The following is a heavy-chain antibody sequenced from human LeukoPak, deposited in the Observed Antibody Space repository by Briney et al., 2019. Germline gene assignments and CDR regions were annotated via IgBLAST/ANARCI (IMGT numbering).Heavy chain of an antibody. J-gene: IGHJ1*01. V-gene: IGHV4-39*07. CDR1: GGSISSINYY. CDR2: IYYSGST. CDR3: ARDQGNAYCGGDCYSGYFQH. D-gene: IGHD2-21*01. Sequence: PSETLSLTCTVSGGSISSINYYWGWIRQPPGKGLEWIGSIYYSGSTYYNPSLKSRVTISVDTSKNQFSLKLSSVTAADTAVYYCARDQGNAYCGGDCYSGYFQHWGQGTLVTVSS.